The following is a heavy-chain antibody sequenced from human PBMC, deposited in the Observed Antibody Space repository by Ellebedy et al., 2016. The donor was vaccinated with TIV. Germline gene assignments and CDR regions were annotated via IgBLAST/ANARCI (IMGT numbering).Heavy chain of an antibody. D-gene: IGHD3-10*01. J-gene: IGHJ4*02. CDR2: IYYSGST. Sequence: SETLSLXXTVSGGSISSYYWSWIRQPPGKGLEWIGYIYYSGSTNYNPSLKSRVTISVDTSKNQFSLKLSSVTAADTAVYYCARLRSVYYGSGSYDYFDYWGQGTLVTVSS. CDR1: GGSISSYY. V-gene: IGHV4-59*12. CDR3: ARLRSVYYGSGSYDYFDY.